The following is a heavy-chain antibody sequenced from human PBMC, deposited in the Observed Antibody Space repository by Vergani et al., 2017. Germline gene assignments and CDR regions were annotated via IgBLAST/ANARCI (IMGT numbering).Heavy chain of an antibody. CDR1: GGSFTSYH. V-gene: IGHV4-34*01. CDR2: INHTGRP. J-gene: IGHJ6*03. CDR3: ARVNTETNGHLYYCYYMDV. Sequence: QVQLQQWGGGLLKPSETLSLTCVVNGGSFTSYHWTWIRQSPGEGLEWVGDINHTGRPEYNPSLKGRLTMSVDKSRNQFSLTLNSVNATDTAIYFCARVNTETNGHLYYCYYMDVWGQGTAVTVS. D-gene: IGHD4-11*01.